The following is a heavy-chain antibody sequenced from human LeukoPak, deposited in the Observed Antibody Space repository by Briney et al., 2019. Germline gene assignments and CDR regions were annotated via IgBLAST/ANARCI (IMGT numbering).Heavy chain of an antibody. D-gene: IGHD3-16*01. CDR2: ISSSGSTI. J-gene: IGHJ6*03. CDR3: ARDFRDTSLITYPYFMDV. V-gene: IGHV3-48*03. Sequence: GGSLRLSCAASGFTFSSYEMNWVRQAPGKGLEWVSYISSSGSTIYYADSVKGRFTIFRDNAKNSLYLQMNSLRAEDTAVYYCARDFRDTSLITYPYFMDVWGKGTTVTISS. CDR1: GFTFSSYE.